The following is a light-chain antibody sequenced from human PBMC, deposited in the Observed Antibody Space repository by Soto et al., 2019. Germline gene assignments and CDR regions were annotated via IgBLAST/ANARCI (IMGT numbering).Light chain of an antibody. J-gene: IGLJ2*01. Sequence: QSVLTQPASVSGSPGQTITISCSGSSSDIGGYDYVSWYQHHPGKAPKLLIYGVDNRPSGVSDRFSGSKSGNTASLTIFGLQAEDEADYYCSSYTTTNTHVIFGGGTKLTVL. CDR2: GVD. CDR1: SSDIGGYDY. CDR3: SSYTTTNTHVI. V-gene: IGLV2-14*01.